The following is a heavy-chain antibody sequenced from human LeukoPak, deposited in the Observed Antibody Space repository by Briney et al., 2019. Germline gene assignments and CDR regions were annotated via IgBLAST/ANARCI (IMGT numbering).Heavy chain of an antibody. CDR1: GGSISSYY. Sequence: SEPLSLTCPVSGGSISSYYWSWIRQPPGKGLEWIGYIYYSGSTTYNPSLKSLVTISVDTSKNQFSLKLSSVTAADTAVYYCARGFDSSGYFPFDYWGQGILVTVSS. D-gene: IGHD3-22*01. J-gene: IGHJ4*02. CDR3: ARGFDSSGYFPFDY. V-gene: IGHV4-59*01. CDR2: IYYSGST.